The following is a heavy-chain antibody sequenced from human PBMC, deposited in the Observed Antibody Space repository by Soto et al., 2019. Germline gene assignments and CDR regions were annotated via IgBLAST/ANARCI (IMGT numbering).Heavy chain of an antibody. CDR2: IYYSGST. CDR1: GGSISSGDFY. Sequence: PSETLSLTXXVSGGSISSGDFYWSWIRQPPGKGLEWIGYIYYSGSTYYNPSLKSRVTISVDTSKNQFSLKLSSVTAADTAVYYCARDRGVAMTVDYWGQGTLVTVSS. V-gene: IGHV4-30-4*01. J-gene: IGHJ4*02. D-gene: IGHD3-3*01. CDR3: ARDRGVAMTVDY.